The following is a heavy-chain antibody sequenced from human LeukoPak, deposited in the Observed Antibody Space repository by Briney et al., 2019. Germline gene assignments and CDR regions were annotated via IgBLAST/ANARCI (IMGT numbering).Heavy chain of an antibody. CDR2: ISYDGSNK. V-gene: IGHV3-30*04. CDR3: ARDIRYYYDSSGYYLSY. D-gene: IGHD3-22*01. Sequence: PGRSLRLSCAASGFTFSSYAMHWVRQAPGKGLEWVAVISYDGSNKYYADSVKGRFTISRDNPKNTLYLQMNSLRAEDTAVYYCARDIRYYYDSSGYYLSYWGQGTLVTVSS. CDR1: GFTFSSYA. J-gene: IGHJ4*02.